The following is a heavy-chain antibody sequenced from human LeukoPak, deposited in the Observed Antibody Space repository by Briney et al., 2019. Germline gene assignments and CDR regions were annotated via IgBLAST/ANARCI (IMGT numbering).Heavy chain of an antibody. V-gene: IGHV4-34*01. D-gene: IGHD2-2*01. CDR2: INHSGST. CDR1: GGSFSGYY. J-gene: IGHJ3*02. Sequence: SETLSLTCAVYGGSFSGYYWSWIRQPPGKGLEWIGEINHSGSTNYNPPLKSRVTISVDTSKNQFSLKLSSVTAADTAVYYCARGLFIVVVPAAFFDIWGQGTMVTVSS. CDR3: ARGLFIVVVPAAFFDI.